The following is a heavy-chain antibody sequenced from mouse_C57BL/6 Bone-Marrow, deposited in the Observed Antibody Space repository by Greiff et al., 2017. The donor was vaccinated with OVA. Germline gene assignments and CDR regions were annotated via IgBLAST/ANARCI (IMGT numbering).Heavy chain of an antibody. Sequence: QVQLQQSGAELVRPGSSVKLSCKASGYTFTSYWMDWVKQRPGQGLEWIGNIYPSDSETHYNQKFKDKATLTVDKSSSTAYMQLSSLTSEDSAVYYCARTADGRAMDYWGQGTSVTVSS. CDR1: GYTFTSYW. V-gene: IGHV1-61*01. J-gene: IGHJ4*01. CDR2: IYPSDSET. D-gene: IGHD1-2*01. CDR3: ARTADGRAMDY.